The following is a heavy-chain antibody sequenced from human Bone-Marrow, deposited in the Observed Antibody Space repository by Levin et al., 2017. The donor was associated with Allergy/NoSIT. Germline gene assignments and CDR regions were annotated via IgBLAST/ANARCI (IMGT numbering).Heavy chain of an antibody. CDR1: GFTVSSNY. V-gene: IGHV3-66*01. J-gene: IGHJ4*02. CDR3: ARDRVGGDYLNYFDY. D-gene: IGHD4-17*01. CDR2: IYSGGST. Sequence: LSLTCAASGFTVSSNYMSWVRQAPGKGLEWVSVIYSGGSTYYADSVKGRFTISRDNSKNTLYLQMNSLRAEDTAVYYCARDRVGGDYLNYFDYWGQGTLVTVSS.